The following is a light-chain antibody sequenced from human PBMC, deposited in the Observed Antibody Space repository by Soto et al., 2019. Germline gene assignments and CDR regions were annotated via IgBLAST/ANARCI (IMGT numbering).Light chain of an antibody. CDR3: SSYTSSSTRV. CDR1: SSDVGAYNY. Sequence: QSLLTHPLSVCGSPGHSVTISCTGSSSDVGAYNYVSWYQQHPGKAPKLMIYEVSNRPSGVSNRFSGSKSGNTASLTISGLQAEEEADYYCSSYTSSSTRVFGTGTKVTVL. J-gene: IGLJ1*01. CDR2: EVS. V-gene: IGLV2-14*01.